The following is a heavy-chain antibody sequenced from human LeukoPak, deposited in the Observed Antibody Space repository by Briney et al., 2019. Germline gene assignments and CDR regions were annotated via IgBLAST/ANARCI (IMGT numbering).Heavy chain of an antibody. J-gene: IGHJ4*02. CDR3: AREGDYGSYFDY. Sequence: PSETLSLTCAVYGGSFSGYYWSWIRQPPGKGLEWIGEINHSGSTNYNPSLKSRVTISVDTSKNQFSLKLSSVTAADTAVYYCAREGDYGSYFDYWGQGTLVTVSS. V-gene: IGHV4-34*01. D-gene: IGHD4-17*01. CDR2: INHSGST. CDR1: GGSFSGYY.